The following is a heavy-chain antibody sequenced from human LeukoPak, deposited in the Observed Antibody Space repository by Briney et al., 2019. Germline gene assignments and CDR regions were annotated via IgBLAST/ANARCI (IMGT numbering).Heavy chain of an antibody. D-gene: IGHD1-26*01. CDR1: GGSISSYY. V-gene: IGHV4-59*01. CDR3: ARDKSVVGSSWGSDAFDI. J-gene: IGHJ3*02. CDR2: TYHSGST. Sequence: SETLSLTCTVSGGSISSYYWSWIRQPPGKGLEWLGYTYHSGSTNYNPSLKSRVTILVDTSKNQFSLKLNSVTAADTAVYYCARDKSVVGSSWGSDAFDIWGQGTMVTISS.